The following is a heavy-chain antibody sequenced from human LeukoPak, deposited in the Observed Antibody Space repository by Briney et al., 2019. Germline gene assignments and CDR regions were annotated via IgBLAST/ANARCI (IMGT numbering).Heavy chain of an antibody. Sequence: PGGSLRLSCAASGLTFSSYAMNWVRQAPGKGLEWVSYISSSGSTIYYADSVKGRFTISRDNAKNSLYLQMNSLRAEDTAVYYCRFPYDSRAFDYWGQGTLVTVSS. CDR2: ISSSGSTI. D-gene: IGHD3-22*01. J-gene: IGHJ4*02. V-gene: IGHV3-48*03. CDR3: RFPYDSRAFDY. CDR1: GLTFSSYA.